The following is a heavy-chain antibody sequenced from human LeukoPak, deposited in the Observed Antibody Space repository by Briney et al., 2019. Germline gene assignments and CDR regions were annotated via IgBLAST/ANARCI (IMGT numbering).Heavy chain of an antibody. CDR2: VNTYNGYT. Sequence: ASVKISCKASGYTFANYGISWVRQAPGQGLEWMGCVNTYNGYTNYAQNLQGRVTMTADTPTNTAYMELSSLRSDDTAVYYCARDRAYSNGQRFDYWGQGTLVTVSS. V-gene: IGHV1-18*01. CDR1: GYTFANYG. D-gene: IGHD4-11*01. J-gene: IGHJ4*02. CDR3: ARDRAYSNGQRFDY.